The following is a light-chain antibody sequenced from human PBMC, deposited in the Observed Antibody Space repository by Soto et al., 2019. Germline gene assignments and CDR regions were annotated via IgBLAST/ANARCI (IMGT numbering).Light chain of an antibody. CDR2: GAS. J-gene: IGKJ3*01. Sequence: EMVMSQSPVTLSVSPAESATLSCMASQSVISNLALYQQKPGQAPRLLIYGASTRATGIPDRFSGSGSGTEFTLTISSLQSGDFAVYYCQQYNRWPFTFGPGTKVDIK. V-gene: IGKV3-15*01. CDR1: QSVISN. CDR3: QQYNRWPFT.